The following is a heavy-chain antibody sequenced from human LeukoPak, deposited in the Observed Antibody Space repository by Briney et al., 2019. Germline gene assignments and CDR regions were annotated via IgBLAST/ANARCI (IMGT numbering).Heavy chain of an antibody. CDR2: IYTSGST. D-gene: IGHD6-13*01. CDR3: ARDPYSSSWCDFDY. Sequence: SETLSLTCTVSGGSISSGSYYWSWIRQPAGKGLEWIGRIYTSGSTNYNPSLKSRVTISVDTSKNQFSLKLSSVTAADTAVYYCARDPYSSSWCDFDYWGQGTLVTVSS. CDR1: GGSISSGSYY. V-gene: IGHV4-61*02. J-gene: IGHJ4*02.